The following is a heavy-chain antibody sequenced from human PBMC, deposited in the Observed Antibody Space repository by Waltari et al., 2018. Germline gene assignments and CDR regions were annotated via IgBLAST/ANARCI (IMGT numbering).Heavy chain of an antibody. CDR3: ARGGLRFLEWLALNDAFDI. CDR2: MNPNSGNT. CDR1: GYTLTELS. Sequence: QVQLVQSGAEVKKPGASVKVSCKVSGYTLTELSMHWVRQAPGKGLEWMGWMNPNSGNTGYAQKFQGRVTMTRNTSISTAYMELSSLRSEDTAVYYCARGGLRFLEWLALNDAFDIWGQGTMVTVSS. J-gene: IGHJ3*02. V-gene: IGHV1-8*01. D-gene: IGHD3-3*01.